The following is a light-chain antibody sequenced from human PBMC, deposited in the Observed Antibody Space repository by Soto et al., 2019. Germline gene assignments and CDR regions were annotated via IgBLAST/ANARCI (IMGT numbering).Light chain of an antibody. CDR1: SSDVGNYKY. Sequence: QSVLTQPASVYGSPGQSITISCTGTSSDVGNYKYVSWYQQHPGKAPKLIIYEVSNRPSGVSDRFSGSKSGNTASLTISGLQAEDETDYYCLSYTSSGTYVFGTGTKVTVL. CDR3: LSYTSSGTYV. J-gene: IGLJ1*01. CDR2: EVS. V-gene: IGLV2-14*01.